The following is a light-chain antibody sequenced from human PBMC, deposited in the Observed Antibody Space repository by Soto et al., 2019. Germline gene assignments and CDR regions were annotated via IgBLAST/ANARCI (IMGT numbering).Light chain of an antibody. CDR2: GAS. Sequence: EIVLTQSSGTLSLSPGERATLSCRASQSISSNYLAWYQQKPGQAPRHLIYGASSRATGIPDRFSGSGSGTDFTLTISRLEPEDFAVYYCQHYGSSPYTFGQGTKLEIK. CDR1: QSISSNY. J-gene: IGKJ2*01. V-gene: IGKV3-20*01. CDR3: QHYGSSPYT.